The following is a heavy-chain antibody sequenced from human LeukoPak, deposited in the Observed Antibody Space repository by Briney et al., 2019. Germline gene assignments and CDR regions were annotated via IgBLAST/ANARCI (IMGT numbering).Heavy chain of an antibody. CDR3: TSSLRFLEWFSVD. CDR2: IRSKANSYAT. Sequence: GGSLRLSCAASGFTFSGPAMHWVRQASGKGLEWVGRIRSKANSYATAYAASVKGRFTISRDDSKNTAYLQMNGLKTEDTAVYYCTSSLRFLEWFSVDWGQGTLVTVSS. CDR1: GFTFSGPA. D-gene: IGHD3-3*01. V-gene: IGHV3-73*01. J-gene: IGHJ4*02.